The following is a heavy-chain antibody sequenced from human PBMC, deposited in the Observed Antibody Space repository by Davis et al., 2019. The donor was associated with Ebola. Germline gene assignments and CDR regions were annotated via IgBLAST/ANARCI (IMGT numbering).Heavy chain of an antibody. CDR3: ARQIAGLPYYFDY. CDR1: GGSISSYY. Sequence: PSETLSLTCTVSGGSISSYYWSWTRQPPGKGLEWIGYIYYSGSTNYNPSLKSRVTISVDTSKNQFSLKLSSVTAADTAVYYCARQIAGLPYYFDYWGQGALVSVSS. V-gene: IGHV4-59*08. D-gene: IGHD2-21*01. CDR2: IYYSGST. J-gene: IGHJ4*02.